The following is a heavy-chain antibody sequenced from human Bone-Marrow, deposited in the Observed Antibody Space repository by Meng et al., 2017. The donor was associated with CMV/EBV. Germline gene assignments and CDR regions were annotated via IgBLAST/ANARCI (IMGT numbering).Heavy chain of an antibody. CDR1: GGSVSSGSYY. CDR2: IYYSGST. D-gene: IGHD3-3*01. J-gene: IGHJ4*02. V-gene: IGHV4-61*01. Sequence: SETLSLTCTVSGGSVSSGSYYWSWIRQPPGKGLEWIGYIYYSGSTNYNPSLKSRVTISVDTSKNQFSLKLSSVTAADTAVYYCARGQFLEFDYWGQGTLVPVSS. CDR3: ARGQFLEFDY.